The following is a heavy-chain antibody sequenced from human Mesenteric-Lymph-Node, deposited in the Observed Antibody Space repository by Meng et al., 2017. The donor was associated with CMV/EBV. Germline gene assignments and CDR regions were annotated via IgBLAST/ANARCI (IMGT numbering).Heavy chain of an antibody. CDR3: ARDPRPHDYAPDY. D-gene: IGHD4-17*01. Sequence: SEPLSLTCTVSGGSISSSSYYWGWIRQPPGKGLEWIGSIYYSGSTYYNPSLKSRVTISVDTSKNQFSLKLSSVTAADTAVYYCARDPRPHDYAPDYWGQGTLVTVSS. CDR1: GGSISSSSYY. V-gene: IGHV4-39*07. CDR2: IYYSGST. J-gene: IGHJ4*02.